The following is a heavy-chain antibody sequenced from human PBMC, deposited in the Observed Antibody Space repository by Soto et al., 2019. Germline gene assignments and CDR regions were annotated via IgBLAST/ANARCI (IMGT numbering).Heavy chain of an antibody. Sequence: QVQLVQSGAEVKKPGSSVKVSCKASGGTFSSYAFSWVRQAPGQGLEWMGGIIPIFGTANYAKKFQGRVTITAEESTSTAYMELRRLRSDDTAVYYCARTRTIMVRGVIISGYALGVWGQGTMVTVSS. CDR2: IIPIFGTA. D-gene: IGHD3-10*01. J-gene: IGHJ3*01. V-gene: IGHV1-69*01. CDR3: ARTRTIMVRGVIISGYALGV. CDR1: GGTFSSYA.